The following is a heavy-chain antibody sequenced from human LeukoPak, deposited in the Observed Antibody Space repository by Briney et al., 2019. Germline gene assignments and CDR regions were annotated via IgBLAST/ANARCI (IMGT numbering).Heavy chain of an antibody. V-gene: IGHV3-9*01. Sequence: GRSLRLSCAASGFTFDDYAMHWVRQAPGKGLEWVSGISWNSGSRGYADSVRGRFTISRDNAKNSLYLQMNSLRAEDTALYYCAKDISFSAGSGFDYWGQGTLVTVSS. CDR1: GFTFDDYA. CDR3: AKDISFSAGSGFDY. D-gene: IGHD6-25*01. CDR2: ISWNSGSR. J-gene: IGHJ4*02.